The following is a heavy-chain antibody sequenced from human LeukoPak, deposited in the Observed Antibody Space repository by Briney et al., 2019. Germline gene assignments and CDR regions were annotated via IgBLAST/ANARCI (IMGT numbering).Heavy chain of an antibody. D-gene: IGHD6-13*01. CDR2: ISGSGGST. CDR1: GFTFSSYA. CDR3: AKDGSSWYHTYFDY. V-gene: IGHV3-23*01. J-gene: IGHJ4*02. Sequence: HTGGSLILSCAASGFTFSSYAMSWVRQAPGKGLEWVSAISGSGGSTYYADSVKGRFTISRDNSKNTLYLQMNGLRAEDTAVYYCAKDGSSWYHTYFDYWGQGTLVTVSS.